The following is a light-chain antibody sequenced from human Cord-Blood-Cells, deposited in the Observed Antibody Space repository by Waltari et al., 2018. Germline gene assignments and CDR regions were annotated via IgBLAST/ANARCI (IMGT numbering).Light chain of an antibody. CDR1: SLRSYY. CDR3: NSRDSSGNHVV. V-gene: IGLV3-19*01. J-gene: IGLJ2*01. Sequence: SSELTQAPAVSVALGQTVRITCQGDSLRSYYASWYQQKPDRFSGSSSGNTASLTITGAQAEDEADYYCNSRDSSGNHVVFGGGTKLTVL.